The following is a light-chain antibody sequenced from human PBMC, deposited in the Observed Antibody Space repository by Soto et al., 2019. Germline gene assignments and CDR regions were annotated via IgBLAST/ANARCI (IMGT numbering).Light chain of an antibody. V-gene: IGKV3-11*01. J-gene: IGKJ4*01. CDR3: QQRSNWPLT. CDR2: DVS. Sequence: EIVLTQSPATLSLSPGERATLSCRASQSVTSFLAWYQQKPGQAPRLLIYDVSSRATGIPARFSGSGSGTDFTLTISSLEPEDFGVYYCQQRSNWPLTFGGGTKVEIK. CDR1: QSVTSF.